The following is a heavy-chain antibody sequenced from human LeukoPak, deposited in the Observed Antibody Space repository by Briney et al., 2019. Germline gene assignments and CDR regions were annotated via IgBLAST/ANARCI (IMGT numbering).Heavy chain of an antibody. CDR1: GGTFSSYA. CDR2: IIPILGIA. V-gene: IGHV1-69*04. CDR3: ARLPPLGFDP. D-gene: IGHD3-16*01. Sequence: GSSGKVSCTASGGTFSSYAISWVRQAPGQGLEWMGRIIPILGIANYAQKFQGRVTITADKSTSTAYMELSSLRSEDTAVYYCARLPPLGFDPWGQGTLVTVSS. J-gene: IGHJ5*02.